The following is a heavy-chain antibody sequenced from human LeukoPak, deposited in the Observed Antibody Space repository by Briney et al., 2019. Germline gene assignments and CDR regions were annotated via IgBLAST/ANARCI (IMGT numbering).Heavy chain of an antibody. D-gene: IGHD1-1*01. Sequence: SETLSLTCTVSGGSISTFYWSWIRQPPGKGLEWLGYIYFSGSANYNPSLKSRVTMSVDTSKNQFSLRLSSVTAADTAVYFCARPRGGAGRYAFDIWGQGTLVTVSS. V-gene: IGHV4-59*08. CDR3: ARPRGGAGRYAFDI. CDR1: GGSISTFY. CDR2: IYFSGSA. J-gene: IGHJ3*02.